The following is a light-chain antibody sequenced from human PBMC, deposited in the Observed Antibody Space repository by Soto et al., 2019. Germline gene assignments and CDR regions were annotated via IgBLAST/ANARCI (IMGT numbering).Light chain of an antibody. CDR2: GAS. CDR3: QQYAGSPYT. J-gene: IGKJ2*01. V-gene: IGKV3-20*01. CDR1: QIVNNNA. Sequence: EIVLTQSPDTLSLSPGEKATLSCRASQIVNNNALAWYQQKPGQAPRLLIYGASRRPGGIPDKFSGSGSGTDFTFTNNRLETEDFAVYYCQQYAGSPYTFAQGTKLEI.